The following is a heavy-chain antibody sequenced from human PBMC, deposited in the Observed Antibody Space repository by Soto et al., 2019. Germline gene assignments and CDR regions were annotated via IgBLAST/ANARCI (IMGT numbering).Heavy chain of an antibody. CDR1: GFTFDDYA. Sequence: GGSLRLSCAASGFTFDDYAMHWVRQAPGKGLEWVSGISWNSGRIGYVDSVKGRFTISRDNAKNSLYLQMNSLRAEDTALYYCAKDDATGTTFHYMDVWGKGTTVTVSS. CDR2: ISWNSGRI. J-gene: IGHJ6*03. V-gene: IGHV3-9*01. CDR3: AKDDATGTTFHYMDV. D-gene: IGHD1-1*01.